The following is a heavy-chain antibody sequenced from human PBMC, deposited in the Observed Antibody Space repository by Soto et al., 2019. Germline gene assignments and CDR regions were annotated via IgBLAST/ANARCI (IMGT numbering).Heavy chain of an antibody. V-gene: IGHV4-61*01. CDR3: ARDCIRNSCDVGMDV. CDR2: IYYSGST. D-gene: IGHD2-2*01. CDR1: GGSVSSGSYY. Sequence: QVQLQESGPGLVKPSETLSLTCTVSGGSVSSGSYYWSWIRQPPGKGLEWIGYIYYSGSTNYNPSLKRRVNISVDTSKNQFSLKLSSVTAADTAVYYCARDCIRNSCDVGMDVWGQGTTVTVSS. J-gene: IGHJ6*02.